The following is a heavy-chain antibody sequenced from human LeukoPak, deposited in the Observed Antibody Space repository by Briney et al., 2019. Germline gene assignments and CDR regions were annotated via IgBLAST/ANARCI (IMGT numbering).Heavy chain of an antibody. CDR1: GYTFTSYD. J-gene: IGHJ4*02. D-gene: IGHD3-10*01. CDR3: ARFNGRGVSNDY. Sequence: ASVKVSCKASGYTFTSYDINWVRQATGQGLEWMGWMNPNSGNTGYAQKFQGGVTMTRNTSISTAYMEPSSLRSEDTAVYYCARFNGRGVSNDYWGQGTLVTVSA. CDR2: MNPNSGNT. V-gene: IGHV1-8*01.